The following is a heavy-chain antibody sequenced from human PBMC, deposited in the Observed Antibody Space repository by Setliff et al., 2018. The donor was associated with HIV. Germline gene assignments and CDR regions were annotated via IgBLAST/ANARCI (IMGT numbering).Heavy chain of an antibody. V-gene: IGHV4-4*02. J-gene: IGHJ4*02. Sequence: SETLSLTCAVSGGSISSSNWWSWVRQPPGKGLEWIGEIYHTGSTNYNPSLESRVTISVDTSKNQFSLKLSSVAAADTAVYYCARGSSWPYYFDYWGQGTLVTVSS. CDR3: ARGSSWPYYFDY. CDR1: GGSISSSNW. D-gene: IGHD6-13*01. CDR2: IYHTGST.